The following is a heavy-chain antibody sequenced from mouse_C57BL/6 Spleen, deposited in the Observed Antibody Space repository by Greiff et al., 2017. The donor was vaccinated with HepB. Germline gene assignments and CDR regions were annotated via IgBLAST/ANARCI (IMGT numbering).Heavy chain of an antibody. CDR2: IDPSDSYT. Sequence: QVQLQQPGAELVMPGASVKLSCKASGYTFTSYWMHWVKQRPGQGLEWIGEIDPSDSYTNYNQKFKGKSTLTVEKSSSTAYMQLRSLTSEDSAVYYCARDSSGYVAWFAYWGQGTLVTVSA. D-gene: IGHD3-2*02. J-gene: IGHJ3*01. V-gene: IGHV1-69*01. CDR3: ARDSSGYVAWFAY. CDR1: GYTFTSYW.